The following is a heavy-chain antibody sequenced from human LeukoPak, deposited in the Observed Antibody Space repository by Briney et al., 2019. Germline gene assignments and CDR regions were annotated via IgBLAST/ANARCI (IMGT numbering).Heavy chain of an antibody. CDR2: RKQDGNEK. D-gene: IGHD4/OR15-4a*01. V-gene: IGHV3-7*01. CDR1: GFRFNTYW. Sequence: PGGSLRLSCAASGFRFNTYWMSWVRQAPGKGLEWVANRKQDGNEKYYADSVKGRFTISRDNGKNSLDLQMNSLTADDTAVYYCARDTLGEGEDANYAVYYFDYWGQGTVVTVSS. CDR3: ARDTLGEGEDANYAVYYFDY. J-gene: IGHJ4*02.